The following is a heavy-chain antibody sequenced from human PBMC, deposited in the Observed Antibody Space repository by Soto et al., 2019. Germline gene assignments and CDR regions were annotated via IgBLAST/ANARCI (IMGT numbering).Heavy chain of an antibody. CDR2: ISSSSSTI. D-gene: IGHD3-10*01. CDR1: GFTLISYS. CDR3: TPRRGFDY. V-gene: IGHV3-48*02. J-gene: IGHJ4*02. Sequence: EVQLVESGGGLVQPGGSLRLSFAASGFTLISYSMNWVRQPPGKGLEWVSYISSSSSTIYYADSVKGRFTISRDNAKNSLYLQMNSLRDEDTAVYYCTPRRGFDYWGQGTLVTVSS.